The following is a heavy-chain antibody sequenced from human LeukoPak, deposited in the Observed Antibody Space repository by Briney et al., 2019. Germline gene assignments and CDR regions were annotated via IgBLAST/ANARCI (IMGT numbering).Heavy chain of an antibody. J-gene: IGHJ4*02. CDR1: GFTFSSYA. Sequence: GGSLRLSCAASGFTFSSYAMSWVRQAPGKGLEWVSDISGSGGSTYYADSVKGRFTISRDNSKNTLYLQMNSLRAEDTAVYYCARGASKWLSPDFDYWGQGTLVTVSS. D-gene: IGHD3-22*01. CDR3: ARGASKWLSPDFDY. V-gene: IGHV3-23*01. CDR2: ISGSGGST.